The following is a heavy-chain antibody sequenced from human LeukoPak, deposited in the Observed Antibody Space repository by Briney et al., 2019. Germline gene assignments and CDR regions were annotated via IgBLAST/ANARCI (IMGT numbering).Heavy chain of an antibody. CDR3: TTSPVPVIDY. CDR2: FRCKANSYAT. V-gene: IGHV3-73*01. Sequence: GGSLRLSCGASGITFSGSAMHWVRQASGKGLEWVGRFRCKANSYATAYAASVNGRFTISRDDPKNTAYLQMSSLRPEDTAMYYCTTSPVPVIDYWGQGIQVTVSS. D-gene: IGHD6-19*01. CDR1: GITFSGSA. J-gene: IGHJ4*02.